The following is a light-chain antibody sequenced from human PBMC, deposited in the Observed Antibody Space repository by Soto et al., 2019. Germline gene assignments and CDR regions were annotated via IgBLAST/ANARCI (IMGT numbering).Light chain of an antibody. J-gene: IGKJ5*01. V-gene: IGKV1-39*01. CDR1: QSISSY. CDR2: AAS. Sequence: DIQMTQSPSSLSASVGDRVTITCRASQSISSYLNWYQQKPGKAPKLLIYAASSLQSGVPSRFSGSGSGTEFTLTISSLQSEDFAVYYCQQHNNWPPITFGQGTRLEIK. CDR3: QQHNNWPPIT.